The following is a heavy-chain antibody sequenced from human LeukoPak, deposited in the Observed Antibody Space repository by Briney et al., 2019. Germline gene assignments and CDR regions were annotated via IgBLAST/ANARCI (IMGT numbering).Heavy chain of an antibody. D-gene: IGHD4-17*01. Sequence: GGSLRLSCTAPGLSVSGNYWRWVRQAPGKALEWVSIIYSDGKTLYTKSVKGRFTFSRDKSKNTFYLQMNSLRAEDTAVYFCTYGDYPLTYWGQGTLVTVSS. CDR2: IYSDGKT. CDR3: TYGDYPLTY. CDR1: GLSVSGNY. V-gene: IGHV3-66*01. J-gene: IGHJ4*02.